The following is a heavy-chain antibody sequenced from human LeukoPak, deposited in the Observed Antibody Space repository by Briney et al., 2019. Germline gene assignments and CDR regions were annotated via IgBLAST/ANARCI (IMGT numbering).Heavy chain of an antibody. J-gene: IGHJ4*02. CDR2: INHSGST. V-gene: IGHV4-34*01. D-gene: IGHD3-22*01. CDR1: GGSFSGYY. CDR3: ARRKTYYYDSSGYVAPFDY. Sequence: KPSETLSLTCAVYGGSFSGYYWSWIRQPPGKGLEWIGEINHSGSTNYNPSLKRRVTISVDTSKNQLSLKLSSVTAADTAVYYCARRKTYYYDSSGYVAPFDYWGQGTLVTVSS.